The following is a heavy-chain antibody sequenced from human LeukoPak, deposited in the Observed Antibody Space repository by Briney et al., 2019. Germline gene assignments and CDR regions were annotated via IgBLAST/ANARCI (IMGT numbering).Heavy chain of an antibody. CDR3: ARDRKPYYYDSSTPGGYFDL. V-gene: IGHV4-39*07. CDR2: IYYSGST. J-gene: IGHJ2*01. D-gene: IGHD3-22*01. Sequence: SETLSLTCTVSGGSISSSSYYWGWIRQPPGKGLEWIGSIYYSGSTYYNPSLKSRVTISVDTSKNQFSLKLSSVTAADTAVYYCARDRKPYYYDSSTPGGYFDLWGRGTLVTVSS. CDR1: GGSISSSSYY.